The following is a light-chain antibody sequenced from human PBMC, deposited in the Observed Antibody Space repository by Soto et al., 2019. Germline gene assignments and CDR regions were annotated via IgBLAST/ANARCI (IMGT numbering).Light chain of an antibody. CDR2: GAS. CDR3: QQYGSTPPLT. V-gene: IGKV3-20*01. Sequence: EIVLTQSPGTLSLSPGERATLSCRASQSVSSSYLAWYQQKPGQAPRLLIYGASSRATGIPDRFSGSGSGTDFTLTISRMEPEDFAVYYCQQYGSTPPLTFCGWTKVEIK. CDR1: QSVSSSY. J-gene: IGKJ4*01.